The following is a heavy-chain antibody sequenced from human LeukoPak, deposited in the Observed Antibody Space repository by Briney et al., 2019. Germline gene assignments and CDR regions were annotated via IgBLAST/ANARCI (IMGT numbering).Heavy chain of an antibody. D-gene: IGHD3-16*01. CDR2: ISDSGVTA. CDR1: GFTFSNYA. Sequence: GGSLRLSCVVSGFTFSNYAMGWVRQAPGQGLDWVSAISDSGVTAYYADSVKGRFTISRDNSKSTLYLQMNSLRAEDTAVYYCANLNAPYWGNLDYWGQGTLVTVSS. V-gene: IGHV3-23*01. J-gene: IGHJ4*02. CDR3: ANLNAPYWGNLDY.